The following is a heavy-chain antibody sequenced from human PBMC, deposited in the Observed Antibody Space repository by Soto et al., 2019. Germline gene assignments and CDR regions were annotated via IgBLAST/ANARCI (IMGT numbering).Heavy chain of an antibody. Sequence: QLQLVESGGGVVQPGRSLRLSCAASGFTFSNYGMHWVRQTPGKGLEWVAAISYDGGNEYYADSVRGRFTISRDNFRNTLDLQMNSLRDDDTALYYCAKNFRHRPRVLFYMDVWGKGTTVSVSS. CDR2: ISYDGGNE. V-gene: IGHV3-30*18. D-gene: IGHD3-3*01. J-gene: IGHJ6*03. CDR3: AKNFRHRPRVLFYMDV. CDR1: GFTFSNYG.